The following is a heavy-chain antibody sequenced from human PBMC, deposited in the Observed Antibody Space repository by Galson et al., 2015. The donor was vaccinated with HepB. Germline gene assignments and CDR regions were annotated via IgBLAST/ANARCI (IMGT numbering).Heavy chain of an antibody. CDR1: GFSLSTSGMC. CDR2: IDWDDDK. D-gene: IGHD4-17*01. J-gene: IGHJ4*02. Sequence: ALVKPTQTLTLTCTFSGFSLSTSGMCVSWIRQPPGKALEWLARIDWDDDKYYSTSLKTRLTISKDTSKNQVVLTMTNMDPVDTATYYCARILGYGDYVDYWGQGTLVTVSS. V-gene: IGHV2-70*11. CDR3: ARILGYGDYVDY.